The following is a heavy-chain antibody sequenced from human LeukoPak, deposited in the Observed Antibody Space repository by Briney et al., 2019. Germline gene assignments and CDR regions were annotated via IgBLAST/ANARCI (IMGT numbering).Heavy chain of an antibody. CDR1: GFTFSSYG. V-gene: IGHV3-30*18. J-gene: IGHJ4*02. Sequence: PGRSLRLSCAASGFTFSSYGMHWVRQAPGKGLEWVAVISYDGSNKYYADSVKGRFTISRDNSKNTLYLQMNSLRAEDTAVYYCAKVGHSSSSSFDYWGQGILVTVSS. CDR2: ISYDGSNK. D-gene: IGHD6-6*01. CDR3: AKVGHSSSSSFDY.